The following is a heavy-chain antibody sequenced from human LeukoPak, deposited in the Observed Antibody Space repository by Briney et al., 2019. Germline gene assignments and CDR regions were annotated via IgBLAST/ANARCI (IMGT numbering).Heavy chain of an antibody. Sequence: RESGPTLVNPTQTLTLTCTFSGFSLSTSGMYVSWIRQPPGKALEWLARIDWDDDKFYSTSLKTRLTISKDTSKNQVVLTMTNMDPVDTATYYCVWIRTNSWSFDHWGQGTLVTVSS. J-gene: IGHJ4*02. CDR3: VWIRTNSWSFDH. CDR1: GFSLSTSGMY. V-gene: IGHV2-70*17. D-gene: IGHD6-13*01. CDR2: IDWDDDK.